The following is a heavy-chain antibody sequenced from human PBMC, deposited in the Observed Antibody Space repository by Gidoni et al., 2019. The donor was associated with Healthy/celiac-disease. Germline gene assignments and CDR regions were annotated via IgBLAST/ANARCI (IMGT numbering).Heavy chain of an antibody. J-gene: IGHJ4*02. CDR1: GFTFSSYA. CDR3: ARGGRAWGKDYFDY. V-gene: IGHV3-30-3*01. D-gene: IGHD7-27*01. Sequence: AASGFTFSSYAMHWVRQAPGKGLEWVAVISYDGSNKYYADSVKGRFTISRDNSKNTLYLQMNSLRAEDTAVYYCARGGRAWGKDYFDYWGQGTLVTVSS. CDR2: ISYDGSNK.